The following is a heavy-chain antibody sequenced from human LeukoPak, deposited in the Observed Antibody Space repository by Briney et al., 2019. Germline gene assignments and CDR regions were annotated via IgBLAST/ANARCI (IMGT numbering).Heavy chain of an antibody. CDR1: GFTFSSYG. Sequence: GRSLRLSCAASGFTFSSYGMHWVRQAPGKGLEWVAVISYDGSNKYYADSVKGRFTISRDNSKNTLYLQMNSQRAEDTAVYYCAKVDSSGWYPNWGQGTLVTVSS. D-gene: IGHD6-19*01. CDR3: AKVDSSGWYPN. CDR2: ISYDGSNK. V-gene: IGHV3-30*18. J-gene: IGHJ4*02.